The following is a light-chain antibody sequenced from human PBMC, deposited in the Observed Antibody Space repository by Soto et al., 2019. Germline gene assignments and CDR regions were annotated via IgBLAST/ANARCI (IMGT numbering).Light chain of an antibody. V-gene: IGKV3-11*01. CDR1: QSVSSY. Sequence: EIVLTQSPATLSLSPGERATLYCRASQSVSSYLAWYQQKPGQAPRLLIYDASNRATGIPARFSGSGSGTDFTLTISRLEPEDFAVYYCQQRSNWPPLTFCGGTKVEIK. CDR3: QQRSNWPPLT. J-gene: IGKJ4*01. CDR2: DAS.